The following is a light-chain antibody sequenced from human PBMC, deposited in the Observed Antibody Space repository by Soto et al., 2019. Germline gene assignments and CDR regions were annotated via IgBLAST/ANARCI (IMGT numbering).Light chain of an antibody. CDR2: DAS. V-gene: IGKV3-11*01. Sequence: EIVLTQSPAILSLSPGERATLSRRASQSVGTYLDWYQQKLGQAPRLLIYDASNRATGIPARFSGSGSGTDFTLTISSLEPEDFAVYYCQQRVNWLTFGGGTRWIS. J-gene: IGKJ4*01. CDR3: QQRVNWLT. CDR1: QSVGTY.